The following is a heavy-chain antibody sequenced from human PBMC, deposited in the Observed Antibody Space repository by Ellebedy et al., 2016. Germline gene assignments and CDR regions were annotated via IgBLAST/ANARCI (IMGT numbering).Heavy chain of an antibody. CDR2: IIPILGIA. J-gene: IGHJ4*02. CDR3: ARAWDSRAHFDY. D-gene: IGHD3-22*01. Sequence: ASVKVSCKASGYTFTNYGISWVRQAPGQGLEWMGGIIPILGIANYAQKFQGRVTITADKSTSTAYMELRSLRSEDTAVYYCARAWDSRAHFDYWGQGTLVTVSS. CDR1: GYTFTNYG. V-gene: IGHV1-69*10.